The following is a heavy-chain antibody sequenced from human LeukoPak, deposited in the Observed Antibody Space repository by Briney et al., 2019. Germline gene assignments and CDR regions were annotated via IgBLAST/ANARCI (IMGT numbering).Heavy chain of an antibody. CDR2: IYSNGDK. D-gene: IGHD6-19*01. CDR3: AHRRDSSGWHTFDY. Sequence: KESGPTLVNPTQTLTLTCTFSGFSLSTSGVGVAWIRQPPGKALEWLALIYSNGDKRYSPSLHSRLTITKDTSKNQVVLTMTNMDPVDTATYYCAHRRDSSGWHTFDYWGQGTLVTVSS. J-gene: IGHJ4*02. CDR1: GFSLSTSGVG. V-gene: IGHV2-5*01.